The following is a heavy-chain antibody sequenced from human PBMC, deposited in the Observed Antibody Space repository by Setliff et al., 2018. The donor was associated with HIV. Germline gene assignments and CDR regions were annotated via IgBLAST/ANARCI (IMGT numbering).Heavy chain of an antibody. V-gene: IGHV3-21*01. D-gene: IGHD2-15*01. J-gene: IGHJ4*02. CDR3: VRQPCSGGSCYSRDFDY. Sequence: PGGSLRLSCAASGFTFSHYNMNWVRQAPGKGLEWVSSISYDSRFIYHADSMKGRFTISRDNAKKLVYLQMNSLRAEDTAVYYCVRQPCSGGSCYSRDFDYWGQGTLV. CDR2: ISYDSRFI. CDR1: GFTFSHYN.